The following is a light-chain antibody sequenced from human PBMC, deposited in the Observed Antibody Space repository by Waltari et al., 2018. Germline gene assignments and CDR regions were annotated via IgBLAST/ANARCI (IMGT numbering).Light chain of an antibody. J-gene: IGLJ3*02. V-gene: IGLV1-44*01. CDR2: STN. Sequence: QSVLTQPPSASGNPGQRVTITCSGSRSNTGAEAANWYQVLPGTAPKLLIYSTNQRPSGVPERFSGSKSGTSASLAISGLQSEDEADYYCATWDYSLDGQVFGGGTKLTVL. CDR3: ATWDYSLDGQV. CDR1: RSNTGAEA.